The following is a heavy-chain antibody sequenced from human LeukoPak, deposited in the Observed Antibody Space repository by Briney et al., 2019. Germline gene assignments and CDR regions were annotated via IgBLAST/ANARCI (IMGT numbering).Heavy chain of an antibody. D-gene: IGHD3-10*01. CDR3: ARTPERFGQGQLDY. CDR2: ISYHGSNK. V-gene: IGHV3-30*04. J-gene: IGHJ4*02. Sequence: GGSLRLSCEASGFTFSSFAMHWVRQAPGKGLEWVTLISYHGSNKEYADSVKGRFIISRDNSKNTLYLEVNTLTIEDTGVYYCARTPERFGQGQLDYWGQGTLVTVSS. CDR1: GFTFSSFA.